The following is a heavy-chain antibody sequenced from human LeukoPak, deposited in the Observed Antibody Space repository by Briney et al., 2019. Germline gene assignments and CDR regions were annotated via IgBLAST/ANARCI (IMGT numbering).Heavy chain of an antibody. CDR1: GYTFTGYY. D-gene: IGHD3-22*01. CDR2: INPNSGGT. Sequence: ASVKVSCKASGYTFTGYYMHWVRQAPGQGLEWMGWINPNSGGTNYAQKFQGRVTMTRDTSISTAYMELSRLRSDDTAVYYCARPYYYDSSDYYIDYWGQGTLVTVSS. J-gene: IGHJ4*02. V-gene: IGHV1-2*02. CDR3: ARPYYYDSSDYYIDY.